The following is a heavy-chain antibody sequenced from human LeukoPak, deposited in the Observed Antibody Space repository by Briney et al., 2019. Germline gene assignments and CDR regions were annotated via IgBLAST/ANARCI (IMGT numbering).Heavy chain of an antibody. CDR2: ISGSGGST. D-gene: IGHD3-22*01. Sequence: GGSLSLSFAAPGFTFGSYAMSGVRQAPGKGLEWVSAISGSGGSTYYADSVKGRFTISRDNSKNTLYLQMNSLRAEDTAVYYCAKDPTHYYDSSSDYWGQGTLVTVSS. V-gene: IGHV3-23*01. CDR3: AKDPTHYYDSSSDY. J-gene: IGHJ4*02. CDR1: GFTFGSYA.